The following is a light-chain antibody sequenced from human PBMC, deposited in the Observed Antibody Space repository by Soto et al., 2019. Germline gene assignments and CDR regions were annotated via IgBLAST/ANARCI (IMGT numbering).Light chain of an antibody. Sequence: EIVLTQSPGTLALSPGERATLSCRASQSVSSSYLAWYQQKPGQAPRLRIYGASSRATGIPDRFSGSGSGTDFTLTISRLEPEDFAVYYCQQYGSSPPTTFGGGTKVEIK. CDR1: QSVSSSY. J-gene: IGKJ4*01. V-gene: IGKV3-20*01. CDR2: GAS. CDR3: QQYGSSPPTT.